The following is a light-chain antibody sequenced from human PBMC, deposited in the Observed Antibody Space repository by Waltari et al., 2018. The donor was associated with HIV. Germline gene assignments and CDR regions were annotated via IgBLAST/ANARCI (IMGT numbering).Light chain of an antibody. Sequence: EVVRTQSPATLSVSPGESATLSCRASQNIANNLTWNQQKPGQPPRLLIFGASTRATGIPARFSVSGSGTEFTLTLSSLQSEDFAVYYCQQYNTWPWTFDQGTRVEIK. CDR2: GAS. CDR1: QNIANN. J-gene: IGKJ1*01. CDR3: QQYNTWPWT. V-gene: IGKV3-15*01.